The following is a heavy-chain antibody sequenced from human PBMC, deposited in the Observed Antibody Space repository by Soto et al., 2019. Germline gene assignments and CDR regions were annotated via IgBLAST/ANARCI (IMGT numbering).Heavy chain of an antibody. Sequence: PSETLCLTCTVSGGSISSYYWSWIRQPPGKGLEWIGYIYYSGSTNYNPSLKSRVTISVDTSKNQFSLKLSSVTAADTAVYYCARPHGGSSGWDNWFDPWGQGTLVTVSS. CDR2: IYYSGST. J-gene: IGHJ5*02. V-gene: IGHV4-59*01. D-gene: IGHD6-25*01. CDR3: ARPHGGSSGWDNWFDP. CDR1: GGSISSYY.